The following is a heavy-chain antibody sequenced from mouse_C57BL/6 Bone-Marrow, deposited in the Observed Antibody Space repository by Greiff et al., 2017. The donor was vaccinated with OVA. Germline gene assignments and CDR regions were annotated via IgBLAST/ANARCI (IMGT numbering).Heavy chain of an antibody. CDR2: IDPSDSYT. Sequence: QVQLQQPGAELVKPGASVKLSCKASGYTFTSYWMQWVKQRPGQGLEWIGEIDPSDSYTNYNQKFKGKATLTVDTSSSTAYMQLSSLTSEDSAVYYCARGCYRSNKGFAYWGQGTLVTVSA. J-gene: IGHJ3*01. V-gene: IGHV1-50*01. D-gene: IGHD1-1*01. CDR1: GYTFTSYW. CDR3: ARGCYRSNKGFAY.